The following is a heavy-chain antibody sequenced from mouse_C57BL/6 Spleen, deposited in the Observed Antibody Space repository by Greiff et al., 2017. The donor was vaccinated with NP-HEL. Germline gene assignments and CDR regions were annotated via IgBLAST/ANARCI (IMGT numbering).Heavy chain of an antibody. Sequence: VQLQQSGPVLVKPGASVKMSCKASGYTFTDYYMNWVKQSHGKSLEWIGVINPYNGGTSYNQKFKGKATLTVDKSSSTAYMELNSLTSEDSAVYYCAVDYYGSSYYFDYWGQGTTLTVSS. CDR3: AVDYYGSSYYFDY. V-gene: IGHV1-19*01. CDR1: GYTFTDYY. J-gene: IGHJ2*01. D-gene: IGHD1-1*01. CDR2: INPYNGGT.